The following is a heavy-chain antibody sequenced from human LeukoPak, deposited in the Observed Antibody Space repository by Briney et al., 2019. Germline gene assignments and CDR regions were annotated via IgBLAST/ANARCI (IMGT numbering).Heavy chain of an antibody. V-gene: IGHV4-61*02. CDR2: IYTSGST. J-gene: IGHJ4*02. D-gene: IGHD6-19*01. CDR3: ARNIAVAGRHFDY. Sequence: PSETLSLTCTVSGGSISSGSYYWSWIRQPAGKGLEWIGRIYTSGSTYYNPSLKSRVTISVDTSKNQFSLKLSSVTAADTAVYYCARNIAVAGRHFDYWGQGTLVPVSS. CDR1: GGSISSGSYY.